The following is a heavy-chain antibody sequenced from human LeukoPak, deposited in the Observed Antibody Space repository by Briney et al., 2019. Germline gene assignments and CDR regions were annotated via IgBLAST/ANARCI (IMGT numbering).Heavy chain of an antibody. CDR1: GFTFSTYS. V-gene: IGHV3-23*01. CDR2: ISGSGGST. D-gene: IGHD2-8*01. J-gene: IGHJ5*02. Sequence: GGSLRLSCAASGFTFSTYSMTWVRQGPGKGLEWVSAISGSGGSTYYADSVKGRFTISRDNSKNTLYLQMNSLRAEDTAVYYCAQLPPGGVRANWFDPWGQGTLVTVSS. CDR3: AQLPPGGVRANWFDP.